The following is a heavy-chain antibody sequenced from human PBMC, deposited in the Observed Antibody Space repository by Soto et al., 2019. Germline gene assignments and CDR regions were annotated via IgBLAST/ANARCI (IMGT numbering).Heavy chain of an antibody. CDR2: VDHSGST. D-gene: IGHD3-22*01. CDR3: ARLAWYLDRSGYFDY. V-gene: IGHV4-4*02. CDR1: GGSISGNNW. Sequence: SETLSLTCPVSGGSISGNNWGSFVRQPPGKGLEWIGEVDHSGSTNYKSSLKSRVSMSVDTSKSHFSLKLHSVTAADTAVYYCARLAWYLDRSGYFDYWGQGTLVTVSS. J-gene: IGHJ4*02.